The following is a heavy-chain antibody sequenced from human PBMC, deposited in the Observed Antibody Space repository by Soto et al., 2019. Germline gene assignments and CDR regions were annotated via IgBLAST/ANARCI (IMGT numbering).Heavy chain of an antibody. J-gene: IGHJ4*02. Sequence: GGSLRLFCAASGFTFSSYGMHWVRQAPGKGLEWVAVISYDGSNKYYADSVKGRFTISRDNSKNTLYLQMNSLRAEDTAVYYCAKDLDTAMVSSFDYWGQGTLVTVSS. CDR3: AKDLDTAMVSSFDY. V-gene: IGHV3-30*18. D-gene: IGHD5-18*01. CDR1: GFTFSSYG. CDR2: ISYDGSNK.